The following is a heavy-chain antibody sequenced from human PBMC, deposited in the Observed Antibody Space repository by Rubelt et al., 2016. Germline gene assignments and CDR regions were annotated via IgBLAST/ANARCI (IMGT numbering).Heavy chain of an antibody. CDR2: ISSSSSYT. Sequence: QVQLVESGGGLVKPGGSLRLSCAASGFTFSDYYISWIRQAPGKGLEWVSYISSSSSYTNYADSVKGRFTISRDNAKNSLYLQMNSLRDEDTAVYYCARDPEFHYSNYDDDYWGQGTLVTVSS. D-gene: IGHD4-11*01. V-gene: IGHV3-11*06. CDR1: GFTFSDYY. CDR3: ARDPEFHYSNYDDDY. J-gene: IGHJ4*02.